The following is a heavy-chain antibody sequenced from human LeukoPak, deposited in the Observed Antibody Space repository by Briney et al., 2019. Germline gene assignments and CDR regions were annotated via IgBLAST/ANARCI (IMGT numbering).Heavy chain of an antibody. CDR2: ISSASGGI. V-gene: IGHV3-48*04. Sequence: LPGGSLRLSCAASGFTFSSYAMNWVRQAPGKGLEWVSYISSASGGIYYADSVKGRFTISRDNAKNSLFLQMNSLRAEDTAVYYCARLPAYCSSTSCYYDYWGQGTLVTVSS. D-gene: IGHD2-2*01. CDR1: GFTFSSYA. J-gene: IGHJ4*02. CDR3: ARLPAYCSSTSCYYDY.